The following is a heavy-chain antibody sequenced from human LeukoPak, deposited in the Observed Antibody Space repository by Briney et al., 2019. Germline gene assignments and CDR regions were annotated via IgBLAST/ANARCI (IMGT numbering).Heavy chain of an antibody. D-gene: IGHD3-10*01. J-gene: IGHJ4*02. CDR1: GFTFGDYA. V-gene: IGHV3-49*04. Sequence: GGSLRLSCTASGFTFGDYAMSWVRQAPGKGLEWVGFIRSKAYGGTTEYAASVKGRFTISRDDSKSIAYLQMNSLKTEDTAVYYCTRDAYGSGSYSYYWGQRTLVTVSS. CDR2: IRSKAYGGTT. CDR3: TRDAYGSGSYSYY.